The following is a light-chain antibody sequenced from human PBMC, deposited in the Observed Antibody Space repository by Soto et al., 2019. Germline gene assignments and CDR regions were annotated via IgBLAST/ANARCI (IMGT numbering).Light chain of an antibody. CDR2: GAS. J-gene: IGKJ5*01. CDR1: QSVSSRY. CDR3: QQYGNSFT. Sequence: EIVLTQSPCTLSLSPWERVTISCRASQSVSSRYLAWYQQKPGQAPGLLIYGASSRATGIPERFSGSGSGTDFSLTINSLEPEDFAAYYCQQYGNSFTFGQGTRLEIK. V-gene: IGKV3-20*01.